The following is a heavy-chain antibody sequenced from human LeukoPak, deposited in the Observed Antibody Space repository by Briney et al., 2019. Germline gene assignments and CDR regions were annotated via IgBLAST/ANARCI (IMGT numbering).Heavy chain of an antibody. CDR3: AKDRGSPYSTAWYLDV. CDR1: GFTFSSYW. V-gene: IGHV3-74*01. J-gene: IGHJ6*03. CDR2: INSDRSST. D-gene: IGHD6-19*01. Sequence: GGSLRLSCAASGFTFSSYWTHWVRQAPGKGLVWVSRINSDRSSTSYADSVKGRFTISRDNAKNTLYLQMNSLRVEDTALYYCAKDRGSPYSTAWYLDVWGKGTTVTVSS.